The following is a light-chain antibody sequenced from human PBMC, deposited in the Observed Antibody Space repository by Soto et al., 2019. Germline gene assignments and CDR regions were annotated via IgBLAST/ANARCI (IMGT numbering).Light chain of an antibody. Sequence: QSVLTQPPSVSGAPGQRVTISCTGSSSNIGAGYDVQWYQQLPGAAPRLRIFGNTNRPSGVPDRFSGSRSGTSASLAISGLPAEDEADYYCQSSDSSLSVSVVFGGGTKGTGL. CDR1: SSNIGAGYD. V-gene: IGLV1-40*01. J-gene: IGLJ2*01. CDR3: QSSDSSLSVSVV. CDR2: GNT.